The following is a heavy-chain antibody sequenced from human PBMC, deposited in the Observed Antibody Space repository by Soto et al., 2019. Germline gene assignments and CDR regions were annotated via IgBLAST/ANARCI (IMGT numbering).Heavy chain of an antibody. Sequence: QVQLVESGGGVVQPGRSLRLSCAASGFTFSSYAMHWVRQAPGKGLEWVAVISYDGSNKYYADSVKGRFTISRDNSKNTLYLQMNSLRAEDTSVYYCARDPVAYCGGDCRTFAYWGQGPLVTVSS. D-gene: IGHD2-21*02. CDR3: ARDPVAYCGGDCRTFAY. CDR1: GFTFSSYA. J-gene: IGHJ4*02. CDR2: ISYDGSNK. V-gene: IGHV3-30-3*01.